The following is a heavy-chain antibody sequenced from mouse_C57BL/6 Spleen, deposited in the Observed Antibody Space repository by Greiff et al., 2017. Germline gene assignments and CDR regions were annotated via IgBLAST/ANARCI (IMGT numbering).Heavy chain of an antibody. Sequence: EVMLVGSGGDLVKPGGSLKLSCAASGFTFSSYGMSWVRQTPDKRLEWVATISSGGSYTYYPDSVKGRFTISRDNAKNTLYLQMSSLKSEDTAMYYCARRDLLRYYFDYWGQGTTLTVSS. CDR1: GFTFSSYG. J-gene: IGHJ2*01. V-gene: IGHV5-6*02. CDR2: ISSGGSYT. CDR3: ARRDLLRYYFDY. D-gene: IGHD1-1*01.